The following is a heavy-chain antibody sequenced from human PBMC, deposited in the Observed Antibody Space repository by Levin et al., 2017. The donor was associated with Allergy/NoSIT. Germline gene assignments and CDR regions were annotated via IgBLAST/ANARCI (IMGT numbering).Heavy chain of an antibody. CDR2: INPSADST. Sequence: ASVKVSCKASGYSFTSYYIHWVRQAPGQGLEWMGIINPSADSTTDAQKFRGRVTMTCDTSASTAFMELNSLRSDDTAIYYCARTTYTSFSYFSFDIWGQGTVVTVSS. J-gene: IGHJ3*02. CDR1: GYSFTSYY. D-gene: IGHD3-16*01. V-gene: IGHV1-46*01. CDR3: ARTTYTSFSYFSFDI.